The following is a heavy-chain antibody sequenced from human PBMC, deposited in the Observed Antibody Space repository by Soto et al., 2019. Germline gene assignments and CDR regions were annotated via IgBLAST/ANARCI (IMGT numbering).Heavy chain of an antibody. J-gene: IGHJ5*02. CDR3: ARDGGCRDGYTVGCNWFDP. CDR1: GFTFSSYA. V-gene: IGHV3-30-3*01. D-gene: IGHD5-12*01. Sequence: LRLSCAASGFTFSSYAIHWVRRAPGKGLEWVAVISYDGNNKYYTDSVKGRFTISRDNSKNTLYLQMNSLRAEDTAVYYCARDGGCRDGYTVGCNWFDPWGQGTLVTVSS. CDR2: ISYDGNNK.